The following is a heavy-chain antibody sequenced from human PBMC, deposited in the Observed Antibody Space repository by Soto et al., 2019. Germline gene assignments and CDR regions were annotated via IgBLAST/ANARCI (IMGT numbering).Heavy chain of an antibody. Sequence: SETLSLTCTVSGGSISSYCWSWIRQPPGKGLEWIGYIYYSGSTNYNPSLKSRVTISVDTSKNQFSLKLSSVTSADTAVYYCARCGSRDWFDPWGQGTLVTVSS. CDR1: GGSISSYC. V-gene: IGHV4-59*01. D-gene: IGHD2-15*01. CDR3: ARCGSRDWFDP. CDR2: IYYSGST. J-gene: IGHJ5*02.